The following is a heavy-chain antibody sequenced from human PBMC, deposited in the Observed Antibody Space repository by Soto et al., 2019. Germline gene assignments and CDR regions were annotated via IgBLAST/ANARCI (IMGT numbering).Heavy chain of an antibody. CDR3: ARDIPYCGGVCHDAFDI. J-gene: IGHJ3*02. D-gene: IGHD2-21*02. CDR2: IRPSGGST. Sequence: QVQLVQSGAEVKKPGASVKVSCKASGYTFTSYYMHWVRQAPGQGLEWMGIIRPSGGSTTYAQKFQGSVTMTKDTPTSTVYMELISLRSEDTSVYYCARDIPYCGGVCHDAFDIWGQGTMVTVSS. CDR1: GYTFTSYY. V-gene: IGHV1-46*01.